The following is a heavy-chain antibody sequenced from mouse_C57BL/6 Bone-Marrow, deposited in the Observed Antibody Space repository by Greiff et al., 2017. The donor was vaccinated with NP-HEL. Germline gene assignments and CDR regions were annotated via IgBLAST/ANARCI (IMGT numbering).Heavy chain of an antibody. CDR3: ARDGWGYPYAMDY. Sequence: EVHLVESEGGLVQPGSSMKLSCTASGFTFSDYYMAWVRQVPEKGLEWVANINYDGSSTYYLDSLKSRFIISRDNAKNILYLQMSSLKSEDTATYYCARDGWGYPYAMDYWGQGTSVTVSS. D-gene: IGHD2-2*01. J-gene: IGHJ4*01. CDR2: INYDGSST. CDR1: GFTFSDYY. V-gene: IGHV5-16*01.